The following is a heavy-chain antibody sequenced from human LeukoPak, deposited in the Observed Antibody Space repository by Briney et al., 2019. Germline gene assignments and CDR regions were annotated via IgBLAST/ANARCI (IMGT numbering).Heavy chain of an antibody. CDR2: ISGSGGST. V-gene: IGHV3-23*01. Sequence: GGSLRLSCAASGFTLSSYAMSWVRQAPGKGLEWVSAISGSGGSTYYADSVKGRFTISRDNSKNTLYLQMNSLRAEDTAVYYCAKDHIWRFTMVRGVTFDYWGQGTLVTVSS. CDR1: GFTLSSYA. J-gene: IGHJ4*02. CDR3: AKDHIWRFTMVRGVTFDY. D-gene: IGHD3-10*01.